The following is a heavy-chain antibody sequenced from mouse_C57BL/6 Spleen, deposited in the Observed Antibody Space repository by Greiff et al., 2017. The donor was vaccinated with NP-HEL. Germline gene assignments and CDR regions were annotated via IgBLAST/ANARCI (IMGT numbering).Heavy chain of an antibody. V-gene: IGHV1-53*01. D-gene: IGHD1-1*01. Sequence: QVQLQQSGAELVKPGASVKLSCKASGYTFTSYWMHWVKQRPGRGLEWIGNINPSNGGTNYNEKFKSKATLTVDKSSSTAYMQLSSLTSEDSAVYYCARSPNLLLRGYAMDYWGQGTSVTVSS. CDR3: ARSPNLLLRGYAMDY. CDR2: INPSNGGT. J-gene: IGHJ4*01. CDR1: GYTFTSYW.